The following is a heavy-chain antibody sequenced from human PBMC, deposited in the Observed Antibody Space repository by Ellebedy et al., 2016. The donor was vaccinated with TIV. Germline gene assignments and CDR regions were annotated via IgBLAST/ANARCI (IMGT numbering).Heavy chain of an antibody. CDR1: GFTFSDYW. D-gene: IGHD3-10*01. CDR2: IKKDGSEN. J-gene: IGHJ4*02. CDR3: ARGGTLNGRWSS. Sequence: GESLKISCAASGFTFSDYWMSWVRQAPGKGLEWVANIKKDGSENYYVDSVKGRFIISRDNAKKSLFLQMNSLGVEDTAVYYCARGGTLNGRWSSWGQGTLVTVSS. V-gene: IGHV3-7*03.